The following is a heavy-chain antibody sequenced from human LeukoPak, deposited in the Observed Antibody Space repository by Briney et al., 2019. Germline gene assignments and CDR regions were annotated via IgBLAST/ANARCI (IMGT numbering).Heavy chain of an antibody. V-gene: IGHV3-7*03. D-gene: IGHD2-21*02. CDR1: GFTFSSYW. CDR3: ARESCGGDCSSGDFQH. Sequence: GGSLRLSCAASGFTFSSYWMSWVRQAPGKGLEWVANIKQDGSEKYYVDSVKGRFTISRDNAKNSLYLQMNSLRAEDTAVYYCARESCGGDCSSGDFQHWGRGTLVTVSS. CDR2: IKQDGSEK. J-gene: IGHJ1*01.